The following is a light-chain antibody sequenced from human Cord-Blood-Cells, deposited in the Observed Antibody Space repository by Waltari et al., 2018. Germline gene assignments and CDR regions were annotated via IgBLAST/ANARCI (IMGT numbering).Light chain of an antibody. V-gene: IGLV5-45*02. CDR1: SAINVGTYR. Sequence: QAVLTQPSSLSASPGESASLTCPLRSAINVGTYRLYWSQQKPGSPPQSLLRYKSDSDKQQGSGVPSRFSGSKDASANAGILLISGLQSEDEADNYCMIWHSSAYVFGTGTKVTVL. CDR2: YKSDSDK. CDR3: MIWHSSAYV. J-gene: IGLJ1*01.